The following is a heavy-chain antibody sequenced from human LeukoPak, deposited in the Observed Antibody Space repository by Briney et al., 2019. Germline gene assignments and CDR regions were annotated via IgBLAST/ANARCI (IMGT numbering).Heavy chain of an antibody. D-gene: IGHD2-2*01. CDR3: ARGCSSTSCYCWFDP. V-gene: IGHV1-69*13. CDR1: GGTFSSYA. J-gene: IGHJ5*02. Sequence: GASVTVSCTASGGTFSSYAISWVRQAPGQGLEWMGGIIPIFGTANYAQKFQGRVTITADESTSTAYMELSSLRSEDTAVYYCARGCSSTSCYCWFDPWGQGTLVTVSS. CDR2: IIPIFGTA.